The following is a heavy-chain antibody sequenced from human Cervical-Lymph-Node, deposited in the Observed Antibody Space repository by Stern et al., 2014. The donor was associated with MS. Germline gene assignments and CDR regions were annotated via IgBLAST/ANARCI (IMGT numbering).Heavy chain of an antibody. CDR1: GFTFLSSA. Sequence: MQLVESGPEVKRPGTSVRVSCKASGFTFLSSAMQWVRQARGQRLEWIGFIAVDSADPGYAQKFHDRVTISRDMSTSTVNMELSSRRSEDTAVYYCAAEGEYIRSGIYHYAGMDVWGQGTTVTVSS. V-gene: IGHV1-58*02. CDR3: AAEGEYIRSGIYHYAGMDV. D-gene: IGHD3-10*01. J-gene: IGHJ6*02. CDR2: IAVDSADP.